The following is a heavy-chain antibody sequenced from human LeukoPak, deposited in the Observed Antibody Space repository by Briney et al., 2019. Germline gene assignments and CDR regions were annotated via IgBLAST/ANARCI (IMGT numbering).Heavy chain of an antibody. CDR1: GGSISSSSYY. J-gene: IGHJ3*02. CDR3: ARCIAAAYHDAFDI. V-gene: IGHV4-39*01. CDR2: IYYSGST. D-gene: IGHD6-13*01. Sequence: SETLSLTCTVSGGSISSSSYYWGWIRQPPGKGLEWIGSIYYSGSTYYNPSLKSRVTISVDTSKNQFSLKLSSVTAADTAVYYCARCIAAAYHDAFDIWGQGTMVTVSS.